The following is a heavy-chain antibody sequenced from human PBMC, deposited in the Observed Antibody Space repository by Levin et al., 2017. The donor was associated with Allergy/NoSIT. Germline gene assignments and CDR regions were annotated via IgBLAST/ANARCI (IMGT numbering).Heavy chain of an antibody. V-gene: IGHV4-39*01. CDR2: IYYSGST. Sequence: SETLSLTCTVSGGSISSSSYYWGWIRQPPGKGLEWIGSIYYSGSTYYNPSLKSRVTISVDTSKNQFSLKLSSVTAADTAVYYCANTNLWFGETEMDVWGQGTTVTVSS. J-gene: IGHJ6*02. CDR3: ANTNLWFGETEMDV. D-gene: IGHD3-10*01. CDR1: GGSISSSSYY.